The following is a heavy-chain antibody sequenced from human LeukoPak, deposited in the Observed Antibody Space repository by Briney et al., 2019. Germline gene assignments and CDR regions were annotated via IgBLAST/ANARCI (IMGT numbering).Heavy chain of an antibody. D-gene: IGHD7-27*01. J-gene: IGHJ4*02. V-gene: IGHV4-59*01. CDR1: GGSISSYY. CDR3: ASRKLGNDY. CDR2: IYYSGST. Sequence: PSETLSLACTVSGGSISSYYWSWIRQPPGKGLEWIGYIYYSGSTSYNPSLKSRVTISADTSKNQFSLKLISVTAADTAVYYCASRKLGNDYWGQGTLVTVSS.